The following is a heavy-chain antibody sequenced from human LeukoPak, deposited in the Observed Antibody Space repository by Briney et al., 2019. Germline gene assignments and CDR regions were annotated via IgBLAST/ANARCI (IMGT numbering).Heavy chain of an antibody. CDR1: GGSMSSYY. CDR2: IYYSGST. J-gene: IGHJ6*02. CDR3: ARVPMGGDYYYYGMDV. V-gene: IGHV4-59*01. D-gene: IGHD3-16*01. Sequence: KSSETLSLTCTVSGGSMSSYYWSWIRQPPGKGLEWIGYIYYSGSTNYNPSLKSRVTISVDTSKNQFSLKLSSVTAADTAVYYCARVPMGGDYYYYGMDVWGQGTTVTVSS.